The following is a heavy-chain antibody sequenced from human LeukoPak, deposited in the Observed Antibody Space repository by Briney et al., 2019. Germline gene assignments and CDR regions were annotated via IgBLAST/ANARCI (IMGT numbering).Heavy chain of an antibody. CDR3: ATDSSPDEYYYYYYMDV. D-gene: IGHD6-13*01. CDR2: VDPEDGET. CDR1: GYTFTDYY. V-gene: IGHV1-69-2*01. Sequence: ASVEISCKASGYTFTDYYMHWVQQAPGKGLEWMGRVDPEDGETIYAEKFQGRVTITADTSTDTAYMELSSLRSEDTAVYYCATDSSPDEYYYYYYMDVWGKGTTVTVSS. J-gene: IGHJ6*03.